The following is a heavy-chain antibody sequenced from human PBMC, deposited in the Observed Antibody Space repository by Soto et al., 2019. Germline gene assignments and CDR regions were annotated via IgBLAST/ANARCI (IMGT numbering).Heavy chain of an antibody. Sequence: PGGSLRLSCAASGFTFSSYSMSWVRQAPGKGLEWVSSISSSSSYIYYADSVKGRFTISRDNAKNSLYLQMNSLRAEDTAVYYCARVVGVSSSMNYYMDVWGKGTTVTVSS. D-gene: IGHD6-19*01. V-gene: IGHV3-21*01. CDR1: GFTFSSYS. CDR2: ISSSSSYI. CDR3: ARVVGVSSSMNYYMDV. J-gene: IGHJ6*03.